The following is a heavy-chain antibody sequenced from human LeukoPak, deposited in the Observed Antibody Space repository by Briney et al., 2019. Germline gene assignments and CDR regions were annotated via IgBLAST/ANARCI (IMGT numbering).Heavy chain of an antibody. D-gene: IGHD1-26*01. J-gene: IGHJ4*02. CDR3: ARGSLSGSYPFDY. CDR1: GGSINNYY. Sequence: SETLSLTCNVSGGSINNYYWSWIRQPLGKGLEWIGYIYYSGSTNYNPSLKSRVTISVDTSKNQFSLKLSSVTAADTAVYYCARGSLSGSYPFDYWGQGTLVTVSS. CDR2: IYYSGST. V-gene: IGHV4-59*12.